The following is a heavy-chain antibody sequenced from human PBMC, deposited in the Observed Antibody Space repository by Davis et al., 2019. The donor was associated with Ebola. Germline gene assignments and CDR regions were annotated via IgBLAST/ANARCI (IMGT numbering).Heavy chain of an antibody. J-gene: IGHJ4*02. V-gene: IGHV1-18*01. CDR2: ISGYSGDT. CDR3: AKDSSSWYYFDGGGYPFDD. CDR1: GYTFTSYG. Sequence: ASVKVSCKASGYTFTSYGISWVRQAPGQGLEWLGWISGYSGDTKYEQKVQDRVTLTTDTSTNTAYMELRSLRSDDTAVYYCAKDSSSWYYFDGGGYPFDDWGQGTLVIVSS. D-gene: IGHD3-22*01.